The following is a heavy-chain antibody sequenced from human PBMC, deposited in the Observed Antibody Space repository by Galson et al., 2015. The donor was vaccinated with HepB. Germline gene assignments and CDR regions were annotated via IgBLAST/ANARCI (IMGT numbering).Heavy chain of an antibody. CDR2: ITWDGGST. J-gene: IGHJ4*02. Sequence: SLRLSCAASGFTFDDYTMHWVRQAPGKGLEWLSLITWDGGSTDYADSVKGRFTISRDNSKNSLYLQMNSLRTEDTALYYCAKDISANSMVRGVTHWGQGTLVTVSS. CDR3: AKDISANSMVRGVTH. CDR1: GFTFDDYT. D-gene: IGHD3-10*01. V-gene: IGHV3-43*01.